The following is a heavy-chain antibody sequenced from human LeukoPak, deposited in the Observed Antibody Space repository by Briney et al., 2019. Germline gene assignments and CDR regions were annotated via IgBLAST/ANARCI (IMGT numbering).Heavy chain of an antibody. CDR3: ASQSYAKFDP. CDR1: GFTFSNYW. J-gene: IGHJ5*02. V-gene: IGHV3-7*01. CDR2: IKEDGSEK. D-gene: IGHD3-16*01. Sequence: GGSLRLSCAASGFTFSNYWMSWVRQAPGKGLEWVANIKEDGSEKNYVDSVKGRFTISRDNARNSLFLQMNSLRVEDTAVYYCASQSYAKFDPWGQGTQVTVSS.